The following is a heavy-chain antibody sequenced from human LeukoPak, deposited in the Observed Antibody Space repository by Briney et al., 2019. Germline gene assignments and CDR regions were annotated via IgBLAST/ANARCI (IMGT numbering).Heavy chain of an antibody. CDR2: IIPIFGTA. CDR1: GGTFSSYA. V-gene: IGHV1-69*13. CDR3: ARPLYSYGYVFDY. D-gene: IGHD5-18*01. J-gene: IGHJ4*02. Sequence: SVKVSRKSSGGTFSSYAISWVRQGPGQGLEWMGGIIPIFGTANYAQKFQGRVTITADESTSTANMELSSLRSEDTAVYYCARPLYSYGYVFDYWGQGTLVTVSS.